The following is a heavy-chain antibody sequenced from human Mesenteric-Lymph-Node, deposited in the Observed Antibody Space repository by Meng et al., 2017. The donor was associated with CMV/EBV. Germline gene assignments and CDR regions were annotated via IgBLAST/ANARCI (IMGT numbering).Heavy chain of an antibody. J-gene: IGHJ6*02. Sequence: GGSLRLSCAASGFTFSDSYMNWIRQAPGLGLEWVSYISRSGDTRFYADSVKGRFTISRDNANNSLYLQMNSLRAEDTALYYCAKDRYSIAARRVRYYGMDVWGQGTTVTVSS. CDR1: GFTFSDSY. CDR3: AKDRYSIAARRVRYYGMDV. CDR2: ISRSGDTR. V-gene: IGHV3-11*01. D-gene: IGHD6-6*01.